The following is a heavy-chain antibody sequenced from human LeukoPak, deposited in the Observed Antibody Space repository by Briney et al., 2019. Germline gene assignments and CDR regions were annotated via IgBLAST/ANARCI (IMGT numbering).Heavy chain of an antibody. V-gene: IGHV3-7*03. Sequence: GGSLRLSCAASGFTFSSYWISWVRQAPGKGLEWVANIKQDGSEKYYVDSVKGRFTISRDNARNSLYLQVNSLRAEDTAVYYCAKLGGQELHNYYVAVCGKGTTVAVSS. D-gene: IGHD3-16*01. CDR1: GFTFSSYW. J-gene: IGHJ6*03. CDR2: IKQDGSEK. CDR3: AKLGGQELHNYYVAV.